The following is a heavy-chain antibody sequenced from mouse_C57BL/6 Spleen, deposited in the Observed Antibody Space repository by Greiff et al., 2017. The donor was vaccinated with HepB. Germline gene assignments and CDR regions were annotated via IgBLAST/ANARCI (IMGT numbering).Heavy chain of an antibody. V-gene: IGHV1-22*01. J-gene: IGHJ2*01. D-gene: IGHD1-1*01. CDR1: GYTFTDYN. CDR2: INPNNGGT. CDR3: AKTPYYYGSRYFDY. Sequence: VQLKESGPELVKPGASVKMSCKASGYTFTDYNMHWVKQSHGKSLEWIGYINPNNGGTSYNQKFKGKATLTVNKSSSTAYMELRSLTSEDSAVYYCAKTPYYYGSRYFDYWGQGTTLTVSS.